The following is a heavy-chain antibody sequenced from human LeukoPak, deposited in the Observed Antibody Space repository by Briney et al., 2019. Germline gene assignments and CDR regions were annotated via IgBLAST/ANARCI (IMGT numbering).Heavy chain of an antibody. CDR1: GYTFTSYY. J-gene: IGHJ4*02. CDR2: INPNSGGT. V-gene: IGHV1-2*04. Sequence: ASVKVSCKASGYTFTSYYMHWVRQAPGQGLEWMGWINPNSGGTNYAQKFQGWVTMTRDTSISTAYMELSRLRSDDTAVYYCARGQSGSSSWYDYWGQGTLVTVSS. CDR3: ARGQSGSSSWYDY. D-gene: IGHD6-13*01.